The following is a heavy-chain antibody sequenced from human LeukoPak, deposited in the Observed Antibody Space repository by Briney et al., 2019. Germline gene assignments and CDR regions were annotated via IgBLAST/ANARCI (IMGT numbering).Heavy chain of an antibody. CDR3: ARLHSGYDSSNYFDY. CDR1: GGSISSSSYY. D-gene: IGHD5-12*01. CDR2: IYYSGST. Sequence: SETLSLTCTVSGGSISSSSYYWGWISQPPGKGLEWIGSIYYSGSTYYNPSLKSRVTISVDTSKNQFTLKLSSVTAADTAVYYCARLHSGYDSSNYFDYWGQGTLVTVSS. V-gene: IGHV4-39*01. J-gene: IGHJ4*02.